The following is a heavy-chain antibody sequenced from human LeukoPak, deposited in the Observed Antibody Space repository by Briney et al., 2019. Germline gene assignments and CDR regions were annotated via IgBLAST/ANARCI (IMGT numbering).Heavy chain of an antibody. Sequence: GGSLRLSCAASGFTFSSYGMHWVRQAPGKGLEWVSAISGSGGSTYYADSVKGRFTISRDNSKNTLYLQMNSLRAEDTAVYYCATYNSGSYESGPNYFDYWGQGTLVTVSS. CDR2: ISGSGGST. J-gene: IGHJ4*02. V-gene: IGHV3-23*01. D-gene: IGHD1-26*01. CDR3: ATYNSGSYESGPNYFDY. CDR1: GFTFSSYG.